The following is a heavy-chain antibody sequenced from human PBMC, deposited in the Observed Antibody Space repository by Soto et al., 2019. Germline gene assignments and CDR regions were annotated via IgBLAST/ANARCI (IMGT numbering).Heavy chain of an antibody. CDR2: IIPSTART. D-gene: IGHD1-26*01. CDR1: GGTFGNSP. Sequence: QVQLVQSGAELRKPGSAVKLSCKASGGTFGNSPISWVRQIPGQGAEWMGRIIPSTARTFYSRKFRGRVTLTADKSTQTVYMTLSSLPTEDSGVYYCARDQVGASSFDYWGQGTRVTVSS. CDR3: ARDQVGASSFDY. V-gene: IGHV1-69*08. J-gene: IGHJ4*02.